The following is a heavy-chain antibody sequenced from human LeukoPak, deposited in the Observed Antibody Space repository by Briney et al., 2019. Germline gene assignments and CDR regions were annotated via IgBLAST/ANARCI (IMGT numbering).Heavy chain of an antibody. D-gene: IGHD3-9*01. V-gene: IGHV3-48*03. CDR2: ISSSGSTI. J-gene: IGHJ4*02. Sequence: PGGSLRLSCAASGFTFSSYEMNWVRQAPGKGLEWVSYISSSGSTIYYADSVKGRFTISRDNAKNSLYLQMNSLRAEDTAVYYCARWGDFDWIPFGYWGQGTLVTVSS. CDR3: ARWGDFDWIPFGY. CDR1: GFTFSSYE.